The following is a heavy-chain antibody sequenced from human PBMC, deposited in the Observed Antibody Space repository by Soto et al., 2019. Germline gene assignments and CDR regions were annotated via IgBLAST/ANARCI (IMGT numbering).Heavy chain of an antibody. CDR2: IYYSGTT. D-gene: IGHD6-6*01. J-gene: IGHJ4*02. V-gene: IGHV4-39*01. Sequence: SATLSLTCTVSGGSISSSSYYWGWLRQPPGKGLEWIGIIYYSGTTYYNPSLKSRVTISVDTSKNQFSLKLSSMTAADTAVYYCARYSSSTGDFNYWGQGTLVTVS. CDR3: ARYSSSTGDFNY. CDR1: GGSISSSSYY.